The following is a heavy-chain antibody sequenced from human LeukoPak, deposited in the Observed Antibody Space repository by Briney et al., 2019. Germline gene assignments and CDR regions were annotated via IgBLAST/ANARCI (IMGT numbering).Heavy chain of an antibody. V-gene: IGHV3-21*01. D-gene: IGHD1-26*01. CDR3: AREVPSGSYDY. J-gene: IGHJ4*02. CDR1: GFTFSSYS. Sequence: GGSLRLSCAASGFTFSSYSMNWVRQAPGKGLEWVSSISSSSSYIYYADSVKGRFTISRDNAKNSLYLQLNSLRAEDTAVYYCAREVPSGSYDYWGQGTLVTVSS. CDR2: ISSSSSYI.